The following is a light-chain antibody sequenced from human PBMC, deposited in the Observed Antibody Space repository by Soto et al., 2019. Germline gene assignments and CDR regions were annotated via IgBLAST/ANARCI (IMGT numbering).Light chain of an antibody. V-gene: IGLV7-46*01. CDR2: DTS. CDR1: TGPVTSGHY. Sequence: QAVVTQGPSLTVSPGGTVTLTCGSSTGPVTSGHYPYWFQQKPGQAPRTLIYDTSNKHSWTPARFSGSLLGGKAALTLSGAQLEDEAEYYCLLSLGGALGVFGGGTKLTVL. CDR3: LLSLGGALGV. J-gene: IGLJ3*02.